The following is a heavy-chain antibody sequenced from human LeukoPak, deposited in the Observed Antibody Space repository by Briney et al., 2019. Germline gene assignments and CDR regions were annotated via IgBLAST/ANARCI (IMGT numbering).Heavy chain of an antibody. CDR2: IKAKAHGGTI. J-gene: IGHJ4*02. Sequence: GGSLRLSCAASGFTFINAWMAWVRQAPGKGLEWVGRIKAKAHGGTIEYAAPVKGRFTISRDDSKNTLYLQMNSLKTEDTAVYYCAKDIGYCSSTSCQGFDYWGQGTLVTVSS. CDR1: GFTFINAW. D-gene: IGHD2-2*01. CDR3: AKDIGYCSSTSCQGFDY. V-gene: IGHV3-15*01.